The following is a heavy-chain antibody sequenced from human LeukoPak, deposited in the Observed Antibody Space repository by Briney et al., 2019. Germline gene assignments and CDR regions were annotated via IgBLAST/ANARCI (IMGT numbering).Heavy chain of an antibody. CDR1: GGSITSSNW. J-gene: IGHJ4*02. CDR3: ARMGVAVAGGGNY. CDR2: IFHSGST. D-gene: IGHD6-19*01. V-gene: IGHV4-4*02. Sequence: SGTLSLTCAVSGGSITSSNWWSWVRQPPGKGLEWIGEIFHSGSTNYNPSLKSRVTISVDKSKNQFSLKLSSVTAADTAVYYCARMGVAVAGGGNYWGQGTLVTVSS.